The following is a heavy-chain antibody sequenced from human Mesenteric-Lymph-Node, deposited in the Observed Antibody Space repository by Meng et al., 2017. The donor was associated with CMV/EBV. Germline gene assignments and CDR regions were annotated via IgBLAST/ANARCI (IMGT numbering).Heavy chain of an antibody. D-gene: IGHD6-13*01. CDR2: IIPILGIA. V-gene: IGHV1-69*02. Sequence: QVQLVQSGAEVKKPGSSVKVSCKASGGTFSSYTISWVRQAPGQGLEWMGRIIPILGIANYAQKFQGRVTITAGKSTSTAYMELSSLRSEDTAVYYCAGGIAAAGSRWFDPWGQGTPVTVSS. CDR1: GGTFSSYT. CDR3: AGGIAAAGSRWFDP. J-gene: IGHJ5*02.